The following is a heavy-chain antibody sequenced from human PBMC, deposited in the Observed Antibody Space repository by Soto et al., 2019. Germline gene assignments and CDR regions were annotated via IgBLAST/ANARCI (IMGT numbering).Heavy chain of an antibody. CDR1: GGSISSSSYY. CDR3: ARRARTMRCIGGSCYDPSFDY. D-gene: IGHD2-15*01. V-gene: IGHV4-39*01. J-gene: IGHJ4*02. CDR2: IYYSGST. Sequence: QLQLQESGPGLVKPSETLSLTCTVSGGSISSSSYYWGWIRQPPGKVLAWIGSIYYSGSTYYNPSPNSPVTISADTSTNQFSLKLISVTSADTAVYYCARRARTMRCIGGSCYDPSFDYWGQGTLVTVSS.